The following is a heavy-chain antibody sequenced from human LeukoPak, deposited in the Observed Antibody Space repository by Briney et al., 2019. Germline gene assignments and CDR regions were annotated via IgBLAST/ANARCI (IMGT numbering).Heavy chain of an antibody. CDR2: ISSSSYI. J-gene: IGHJ4*02. CDR1: GFTFSSYS. Sequence: GGSLRLSCAASGFTFSSYSMNWARQAPGKGLEWVSSISSSSYIYYADSVKGRFTISRDNAKNSLYLQMNSLRAEDTAVYYCARDYCGGDCYPDYWGQGTLVTVSS. CDR3: ARDYCGGDCYPDY. V-gene: IGHV3-21*01. D-gene: IGHD2-21*02.